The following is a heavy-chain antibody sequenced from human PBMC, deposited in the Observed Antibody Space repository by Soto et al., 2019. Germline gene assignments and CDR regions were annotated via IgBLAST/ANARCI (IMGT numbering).Heavy chain of an antibody. V-gene: IGHV1-46*01. D-gene: IGHD6-19*01. Sequence: ASVKVSCKASGYTFTSYYMHWVRQAPGQGLEWMGIINPSGGITSNAQKFQGRVTMTRDTSTSTPYMEMSSLRSEDTAVYYCAREYSSGQYYFDSWGQGTLVTVSS. J-gene: IGHJ4*02. CDR3: AREYSSGQYYFDS. CDR2: INPSGGIT. CDR1: GYTFTSYY.